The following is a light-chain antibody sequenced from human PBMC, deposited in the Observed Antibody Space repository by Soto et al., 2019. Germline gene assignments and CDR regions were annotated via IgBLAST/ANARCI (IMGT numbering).Light chain of an antibody. J-gene: IGKJ1*01. CDR1: QSISSW. CDR3: QQYSSSPT. V-gene: IGKV1-5*03. Sequence: DIPMTQSPSTLSASVGDRVTITCRASQSISSWLAWYQQKPGKAPKLLIYKASSLESGVPSRFSGSGSGTEFTLTISSLQPDDFATYYCQQYSSSPTFGQGTKVEIK. CDR2: KAS.